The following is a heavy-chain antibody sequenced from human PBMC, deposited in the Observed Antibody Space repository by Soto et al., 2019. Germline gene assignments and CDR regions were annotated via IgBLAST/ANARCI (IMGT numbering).Heavy chain of an antibody. J-gene: IGHJ5*02. V-gene: IGHV3-48*02. CDR3: VRDHHPSYDSSGYLNWFDP. Sequence: EVQLVESGGGLVQPGGSLRLSCAASGFTFSSYSMNWVRQAPGKGLEWVSYISSSSSTIYYADSVKGRFTISRDDAKNSLYLQMNSLRDEDTAVYYCVRDHHPSYDSSGYLNWFDPWGRGTPVTVSS. D-gene: IGHD3-22*01. CDR2: ISSSSSTI. CDR1: GFTFSSYS.